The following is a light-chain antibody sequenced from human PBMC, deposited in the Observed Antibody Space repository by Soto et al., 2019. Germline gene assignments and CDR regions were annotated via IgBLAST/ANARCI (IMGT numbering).Light chain of an antibody. J-gene: IGKJ2*01. Sequence: EMVLTQSPGTLYLSPGERATLSCRASQRVSSSYLAWYHQKPGQAPRLLFYGASSRATGIPDRFSGSGSGTDFTLTISSLEPEDFAVYYCQQYGRSPYTFGQGTKLEI. CDR2: GAS. CDR1: QRVSSSY. V-gene: IGKV3-20*01. CDR3: QQYGRSPYT.